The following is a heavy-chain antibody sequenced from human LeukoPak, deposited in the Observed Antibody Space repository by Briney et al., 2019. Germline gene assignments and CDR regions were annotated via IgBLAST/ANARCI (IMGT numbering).Heavy chain of an antibody. Sequence: PSETLSLTCTVSGGSISSGSYYWSWIRQPAGKGLEWIGRIYTSGSTNYHPSLKSRVTISVDTSKNQFSLKLSSVTAADMAVYYCARGYCSGGSCYSLYFDYWGQGTLVTVSS. CDR1: GGSISSGSYY. J-gene: IGHJ4*02. CDR3: ARGYCSGGSCYSLYFDY. CDR2: IYTSGST. V-gene: IGHV4-61*02. D-gene: IGHD2-15*01.